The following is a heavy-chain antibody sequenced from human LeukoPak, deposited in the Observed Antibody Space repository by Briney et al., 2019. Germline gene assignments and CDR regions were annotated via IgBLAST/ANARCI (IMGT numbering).Heavy chain of an antibody. CDR2: IIHSGST. Sequence: SEPQSLTRGVYGGSFSGYYWSCIRQPPGKGLEGSGEIIHSGSTNYNPPLKSRITISVATSKNQSSLKLSPVTAADTAVYFCAREDRELSSNIDSSGQGALVTVSS. D-gene: IGHD1-26*01. V-gene: IGHV4-34*12. J-gene: IGHJ4*02. CDR1: GGSFSGYY. CDR3: AREDRELSSNIDS.